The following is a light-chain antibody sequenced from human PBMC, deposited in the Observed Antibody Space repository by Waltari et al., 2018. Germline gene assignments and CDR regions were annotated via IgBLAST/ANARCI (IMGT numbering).Light chain of an antibody. CDR1: QSVSSSY. Sequence: EIVLTQSPGTLSLSPGERATLSCRASQSVSSSYLDWYQQKPGQAPRVLIYGASIRATGIPDRFSGSGSGTDFTLTISRLEPEDFALYFCQQYGGSPAYTFGQGTKLEI. J-gene: IGKJ2*01. CDR3: QQYGGSPAYT. CDR2: GAS. V-gene: IGKV3-20*01.